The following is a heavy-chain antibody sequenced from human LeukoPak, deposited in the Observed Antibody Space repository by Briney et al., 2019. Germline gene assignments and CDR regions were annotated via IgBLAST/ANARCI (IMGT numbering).Heavy chain of an antibody. D-gene: IGHD3-10*01. J-gene: IGHJ6*04. CDR3: ARSYGSGTMDV. V-gene: IGHV4-39*07. CDR1: GGSISSSSYY. CDR2: IYYSGST. Sequence: SETLSLTCTVSGGSISSSSYYWGWIRQPPGKGLEWIGSIYYSGSTYYNPSLKSRVTISVDTSKNQFSLKLSSVTAADTAVYYCARSYGSGTMDVWGKGATVTVSS.